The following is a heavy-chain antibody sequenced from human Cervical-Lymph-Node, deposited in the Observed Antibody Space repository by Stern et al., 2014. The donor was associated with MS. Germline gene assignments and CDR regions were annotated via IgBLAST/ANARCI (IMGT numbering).Heavy chain of an antibody. CDR1: GFTFDDYA. Sequence: EVHLVESGGGLVQPGRSLRLSCAASGFTFDDYAMHWVRQAPGKGLEWVSGISWNSGSIGYADSVKGRFTISRDNAKNSLYLQMNSLRAEDTALYYCAKEAYSNWGPYFDYWGQGTLVTVSS. CDR3: AKEAYSNWGPYFDY. V-gene: IGHV3-9*01. J-gene: IGHJ4*02. D-gene: IGHD7-27*01. CDR2: ISWNSGSI.